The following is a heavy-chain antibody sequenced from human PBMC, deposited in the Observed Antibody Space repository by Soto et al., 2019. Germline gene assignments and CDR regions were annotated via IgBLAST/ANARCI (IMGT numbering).Heavy chain of an antibody. CDR3: ARTYCSSTSCHYYYGMDV. D-gene: IGHD2-2*01. CDR1: GYSFTSYW. J-gene: IGHJ6*02. V-gene: IGHV5-51*01. CDR2: IYPGDSDT. Sequence: GESLKISCKGSGYSFTSYWIGWVRQMPGKGLEWMGIIYPGDSDTRYSPSFQGQVTISADKSISTAYLQWGSLKASDTAMYYCARTYCSSTSCHYYYGMDVWGQGTTVTVSS.